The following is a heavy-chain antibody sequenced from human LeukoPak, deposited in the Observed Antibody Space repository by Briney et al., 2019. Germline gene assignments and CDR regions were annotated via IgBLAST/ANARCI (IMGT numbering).Heavy chain of an antibody. CDR1: GFTFSNFG. V-gene: IGHV3-30*18. CDR2: ISYDGNNK. J-gene: IGHJ4*02. D-gene: IGHD5-24*01. CDR3: AKQMAVDYFDY. Sequence: GRSLRLSCAASGFTFSNFGMHWVRQAPGKGLEWVAVISYDGNNKYYADSVKGRFTISRDNAKNTLYLQMNSLRAEDTAVHYCAKQMAVDYFDYWGQGTLVSVSS.